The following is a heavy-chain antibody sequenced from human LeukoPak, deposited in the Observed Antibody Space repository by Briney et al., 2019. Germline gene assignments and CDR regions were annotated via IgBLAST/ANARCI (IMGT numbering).Heavy chain of an antibody. V-gene: IGHV4-59*01. Sequence: SETLPLTCTVSGGSISDYYWIWTRLPPGKGLEWIGYIYYSGTPYYYNASLRSRVTISVDTSKNQFSLKLSSVTAADTAVYYCARDRRGRLGLTLMYYYYGMDVWGQGTTVTVSS. J-gene: IGHJ6*02. CDR2: IYYSGTPY. CDR1: GGSISDYY. D-gene: IGHD3-9*01. CDR3: ARDRRGRLGLTLMYYYYGMDV.